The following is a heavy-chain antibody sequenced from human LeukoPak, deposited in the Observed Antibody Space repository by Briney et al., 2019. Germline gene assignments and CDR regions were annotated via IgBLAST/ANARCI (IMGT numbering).Heavy chain of an antibody. V-gene: IGHV4-59*12. CDR3: ARLRRRLVGVTAPTEYFQH. CDR1: GVSISSYY. Sequence: PSETLSLTRTVSGVSISSYYWSWIRQPPGKGLEWIGYIYYSGSTNYNPSLKSRVTISVDTSKNQFSLKLSSVAAADTAVYYCARLRRRLVGVTAPTEYFQHWGQGTLVTVSS. CDR2: IYYSGST. J-gene: IGHJ1*01. D-gene: IGHD1-26*01.